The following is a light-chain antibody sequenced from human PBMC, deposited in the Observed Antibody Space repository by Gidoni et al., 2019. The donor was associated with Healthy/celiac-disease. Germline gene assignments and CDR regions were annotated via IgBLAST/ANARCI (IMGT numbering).Light chain of an antibody. J-gene: IGKJ2*01. CDR2: DAS. CDR3: QQYDNLPYT. V-gene: IGKV1-33*01. Sequence: DIQMTQSPSSLSASVGDRVTITCQASQDISNYLNWYQQNPGKAPKLLIYDASNLETGVPSRLSGIGSGTDFTFTISSLQPEDIATYYCQQYDNLPYTFGQGTKLEIK. CDR1: QDISNY.